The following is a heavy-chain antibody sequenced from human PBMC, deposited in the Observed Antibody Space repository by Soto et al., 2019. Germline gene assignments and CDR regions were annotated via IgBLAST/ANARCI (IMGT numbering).Heavy chain of an antibody. CDR3: ARDNDSSGYYLDY. D-gene: IGHD3-22*01. CDR1: GFTFSSYA. Sequence: LRLSCAASGFTFSSYAMHWVRQAPGKGLEWVAVISYDGSNKYYADSVKGRFTISRDNSKNTLYLQMNSLRAEDTAVYYCARDNDSSGYYLDYWGQGTLVTVSS. CDR2: ISYDGSNK. V-gene: IGHV3-30-3*01. J-gene: IGHJ4*02.